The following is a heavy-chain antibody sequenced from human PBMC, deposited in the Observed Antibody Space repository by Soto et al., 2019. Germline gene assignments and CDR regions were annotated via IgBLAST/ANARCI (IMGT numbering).Heavy chain of an antibody. CDR1: GYTFTGYY. D-gene: IGHD1-26*01. CDR2: INPNSGGT. Sequence: ASVKVSCKASGYTFTGYYMHWVRQAPGQGLEWMGWINPNSGGTNDAQKFQGRVTMTRDTSISTAYMELSRLRSDDTAVYYCAREREKIRIDAHPPSNWLDPWGQGPLVTVYS. J-gene: IGHJ5*02. CDR3: AREREKIRIDAHPPSNWLDP. V-gene: IGHV1-2*02.